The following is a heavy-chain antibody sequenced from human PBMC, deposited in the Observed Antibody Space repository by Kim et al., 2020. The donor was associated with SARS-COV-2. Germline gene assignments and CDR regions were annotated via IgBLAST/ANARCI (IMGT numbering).Heavy chain of an antibody. Sequence: GGSLRLSCAASGFTFGDYAMSWVRQAPGKGLEWVSAISWNGANKYYADSVKGRFTISRDNAKNSLYLQMNSLRAEDTALYYCARLAEPITADILGSYDIWGQGTIVTV. CDR2: ISWNGANK. CDR3: ARLAEPITADILGSYDI. J-gene: IGHJ3*02. D-gene: IGHD2-21*02. V-gene: IGHV3-20*04. CDR1: GFTFGDYA.